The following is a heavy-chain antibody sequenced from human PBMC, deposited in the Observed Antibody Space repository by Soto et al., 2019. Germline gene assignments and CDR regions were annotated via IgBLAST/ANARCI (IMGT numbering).Heavy chain of an antibody. D-gene: IGHD1-1*01. V-gene: IGHV5-51*01. CDR1: GYSFSRNW. J-gene: IGHJ4*02. CDR3: ARHYNGFDY. Sequence: GESLKISCKDSGYSFSRNWIAWVRQMPGKGLEWMGVIFSGDSDTRFSPSFQGQVTISVDKSINTAYLQWSSLKASGTAMYYCARHYNGFDYWGQGTLVTVSS. CDR2: IFSGDSDT.